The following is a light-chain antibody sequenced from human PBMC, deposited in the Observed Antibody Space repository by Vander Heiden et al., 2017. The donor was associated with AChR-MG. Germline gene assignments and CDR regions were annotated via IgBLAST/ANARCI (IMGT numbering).Light chain of an antibody. CDR3: QSYDSSLSGYV. J-gene: IGLJ1*01. CDR2: GNR. V-gene: IGLV1-40*01. CDR1: SSTIGAGYD. Sequence: QSVLTQPPSVSGAPGQRVTISCTGRSSTIGAGYDVHWYPLLQGTAPKLLIDGNRNRPSGGPDRCSGSKSGTAASLAITGLQAEDEADYYCQSYDSSLSGYVFGTGTKVTVL.